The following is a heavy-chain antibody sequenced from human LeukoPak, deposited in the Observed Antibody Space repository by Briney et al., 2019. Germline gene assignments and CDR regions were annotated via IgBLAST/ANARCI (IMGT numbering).Heavy chain of an antibody. D-gene: IGHD3-22*01. J-gene: IGHJ4*02. CDR2: IYYSGST. CDR3: ARNYYDSSGYYYSFDY. V-gene: IGHV4-39*07. CDR1: GGSISSSSYY. Sequence: SETLSLTCTVSGGSISSSSYYWGWIRQPPGKGLEWIGSIYYSGSTYYNPSLKSRVTISVDTSKNRFSLKLSSVTAADTAVYYCARNYYDSSGYYYSFDYWGQGTLVTVSS.